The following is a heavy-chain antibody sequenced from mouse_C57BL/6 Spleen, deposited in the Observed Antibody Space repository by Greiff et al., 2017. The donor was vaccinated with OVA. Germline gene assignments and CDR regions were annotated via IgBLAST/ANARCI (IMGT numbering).Heavy chain of an antibody. CDR3: ARPGMVTTLAWFAY. Sequence: DVKLVESGGGLVKPGGSLKLSCAASGFTFSDYGMHWVRQAPEKGLEWVAYISSGSSTIYYADTVKGRFTISRDNAKNTLFLQMTSLRSEDTAMYYCARPGMVTTLAWFAYWGQGTLVTVSA. CDR2: ISSGSSTI. CDR1: GFTFSDYG. D-gene: IGHD2-3*01. J-gene: IGHJ3*01. V-gene: IGHV5-17*01.